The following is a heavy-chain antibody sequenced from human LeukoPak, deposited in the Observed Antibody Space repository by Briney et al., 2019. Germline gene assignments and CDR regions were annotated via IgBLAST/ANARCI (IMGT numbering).Heavy chain of an antibody. V-gene: IGHV5-10-1*01. CDR2: IDPSDSYT. D-gene: IGHD3-10*01. J-gene: IGHJ3*02. CDR1: GYSFTSYW. CDR3: ARHSLLWFGELGDAFDI. Sequence: ESLKISCKGSGYSFTSYWISWVRQMPGKGLEWMGRIDPSDSYTNYSPSFQGHVTISADKSISTAYLQWSSLKASDTAMYYCARHSLLWFGELGDAFDIWGQGTMVTVSS.